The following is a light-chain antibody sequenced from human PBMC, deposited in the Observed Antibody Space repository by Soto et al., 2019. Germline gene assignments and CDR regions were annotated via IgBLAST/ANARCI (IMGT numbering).Light chain of an antibody. CDR2: DAS. V-gene: IGLV2-14*02. CDR1: SSDVGSYDF. CDR3: CSYTSSSTVV. Sequence: QSALTQPASVSGSPGQSITISCTGTSSDVGSYDFVSWYQQHPGKAPKLMIFDASKRPSGVSNRFSGSKSGNTASLTISGLQAEDEADYYCCSYTSSSTVVFGGGTKVTVL. J-gene: IGLJ2*01.